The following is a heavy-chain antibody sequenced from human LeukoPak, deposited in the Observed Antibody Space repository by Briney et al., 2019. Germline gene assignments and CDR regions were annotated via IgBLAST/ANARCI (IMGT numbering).Heavy chain of an antibody. CDR1: GFTFNTYA. J-gene: IGHJ4*02. Sequence: GGSLRLSCAASGFTFNTYAMSWVRQAPGKGLEWVSGSSGSGGSTNYADSVKGRFTIFRDNSKNTLYLQTNSLRAEDTAVYYCAKDVGTSMVSLFDAWGQGTLVTVSS. CDR2: SSGSGGST. D-gene: IGHD5-18*01. CDR3: AKDVGTSMVSLFDA. V-gene: IGHV3-23*01.